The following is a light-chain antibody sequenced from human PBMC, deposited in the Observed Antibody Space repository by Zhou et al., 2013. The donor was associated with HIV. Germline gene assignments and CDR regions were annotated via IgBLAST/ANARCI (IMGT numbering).Light chain of an antibody. Sequence: EIILTQSPATLSLSPGERATLSCRASQSVNNYLAWYQQNLARLPGSSSMMHPTGPPTPQPGSVAVGSGTDFTLTISSLEPEDFAVYYCQHFGNSVWTFGRGTKVEVK. CDR1: QSVNNY. CDR2: MHP. J-gene: IGKJ1*01. V-gene: IGKV3-11*01. CDR3: QHFGNSVWT.